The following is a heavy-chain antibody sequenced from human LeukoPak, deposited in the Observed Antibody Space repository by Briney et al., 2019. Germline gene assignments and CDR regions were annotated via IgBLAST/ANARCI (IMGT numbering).Heavy chain of an antibody. Sequence: PSETLSLTCTVSGGSISSYYWSWIRQPPGKGLEWIGYIYYSGSTNYNPSLKSRVTISVATSKNQFSLKLSSVTAADTAVYYCARAVDYDILTGYYLDHNWFDPWGQGTLVTVSS. V-gene: IGHV4-59*01. J-gene: IGHJ5*02. D-gene: IGHD3-9*01. CDR3: ARAVDYDILTGYYLDHNWFDP. CDR2: IYYSGST. CDR1: GGSISSYY.